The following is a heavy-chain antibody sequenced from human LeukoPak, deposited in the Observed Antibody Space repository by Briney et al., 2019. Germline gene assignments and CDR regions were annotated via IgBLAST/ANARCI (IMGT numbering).Heavy chain of an antibody. Sequence: ASVKVSCKASGYTFTSYDINWVRQATGQGVEWMGWMNPNSGNTGYAQKFQGRVTMTRNTSISTAYMELSSLRSEDTAVYYCARKYSSSSLWFDPWGQGTLVTVSS. D-gene: IGHD6-6*01. CDR3: ARKYSSSSLWFDP. J-gene: IGHJ5*02. CDR2: MNPNSGNT. CDR1: GYTFTSYD. V-gene: IGHV1-8*01.